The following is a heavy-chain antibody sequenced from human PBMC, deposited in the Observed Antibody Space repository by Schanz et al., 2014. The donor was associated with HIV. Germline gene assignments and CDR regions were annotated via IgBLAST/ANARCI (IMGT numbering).Heavy chain of an antibody. Sequence: QVQLVESGGGVVQPGRSLRLSCAASGFTFSTSGMHWVRQVPARGLEWVAMIWYDGSNKFYADSVKGRFTISRDNSKNTLFLQMNSLRAEDTAVYYCAKGLTIWLQPPFDYWGQGTLVTVSS. D-gene: IGHD5-12*01. CDR1: GFTFSTSG. CDR3: AKGLTIWLQPPFDY. V-gene: IGHV3-33*06. J-gene: IGHJ4*02. CDR2: IWYDGSNK.